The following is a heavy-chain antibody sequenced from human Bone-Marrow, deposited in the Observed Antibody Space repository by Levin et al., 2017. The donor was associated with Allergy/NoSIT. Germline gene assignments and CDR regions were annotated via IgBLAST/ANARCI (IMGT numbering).Heavy chain of an antibody. Sequence: ASVKVSCKASGYTFTSHGVTWVRQAPGQGLEWVGWISGYNGNTHYAEKLQGRVTMTTDTSTSTAYMELRSLRADDTAVYYCARKPTAWPMDVWGQGTTVTVSS. CDR2: ISGYNGNT. D-gene: IGHD1-26*01. V-gene: IGHV1-18*01. J-gene: IGHJ6*02. CDR1: GYTFTSHG. CDR3: ARKPTAWPMDV.